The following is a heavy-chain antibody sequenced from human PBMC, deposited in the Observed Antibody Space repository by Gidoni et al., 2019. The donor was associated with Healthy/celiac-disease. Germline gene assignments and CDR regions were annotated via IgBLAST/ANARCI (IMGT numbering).Heavy chain of an antibody. CDR2: ISWNSGSI. V-gene: IGHV3-9*01. CDR1: GFTFDDYA. Sequence: EVQLVESGGGLVQPGRSLRLSCAASGFTFDDYAMHWVRQAPGKGLEWVSGISWNSGSIGYADSVKGRFTISRDNAKNSLYLQMNSLRAEDTALYYCAKAKGIAVAGYFDYWGQGTLVTVSS. D-gene: IGHD6-19*01. J-gene: IGHJ4*02. CDR3: AKAKGIAVAGYFDY.